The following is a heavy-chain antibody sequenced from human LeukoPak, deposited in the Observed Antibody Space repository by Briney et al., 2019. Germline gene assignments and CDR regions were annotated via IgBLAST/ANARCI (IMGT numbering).Heavy chain of an antibody. V-gene: IGHV4-39*01. J-gene: IGHJ4*02. CDR1: GGSISSSSYY. CDR3: ARGTPVEPFDY. Sequence: SETLSLTCTVSGGSISSSSYYWGWICQPPGKGLEWIGSIYYSGSTYYNPSLKSRVTISVDTSKNQFSLKLSSVTAADTAVYYCARGTPVEPFDYWGQGTLVTVSS. D-gene: IGHD5-24*01. CDR2: IYYSGST.